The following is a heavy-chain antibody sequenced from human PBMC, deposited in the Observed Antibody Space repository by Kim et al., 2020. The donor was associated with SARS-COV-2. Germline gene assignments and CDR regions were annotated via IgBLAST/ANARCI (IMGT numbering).Heavy chain of an antibody. CDR3: ARGKWLVQSYDAFDI. CDR2: INHSGST. D-gene: IGHD6-19*01. Sequence: SETLSLTCAVYGGSFSGYYWSWIRQPPGKGLEWIGEINHSGSTNYNPSLKSRVTISVDTSKNQFSLKLSSVTAADTAVYYCARGKWLVQSYDAFDIWGQGTMVTVSS. CDR1: GGSFSGYY. J-gene: IGHJ3*02. V-gene: IGHV4-34*01.